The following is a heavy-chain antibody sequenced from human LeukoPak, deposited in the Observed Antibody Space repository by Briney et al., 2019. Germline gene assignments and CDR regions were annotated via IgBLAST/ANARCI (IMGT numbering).Heavy chain of an antibody. CDR2: IYYSGST. CDR3: ARAGYSYGYVNYYYYYMDV. CDR1: GGSISSYY. V-gene: IGHV4-59*01. Sequence: KPSETLSLTCTVSGGSISSYYWSWIRQPPGQGLEWIGYIYYSGSTNYNPSLKSRVTISVDTSKNQFSLKLSSVTAADTAVYYCARAGYSYGYVNYYYYYMDVWGKGTTVTVSS. D-gene: IGHD5-18*01. J-gene: IGHJ6*03.